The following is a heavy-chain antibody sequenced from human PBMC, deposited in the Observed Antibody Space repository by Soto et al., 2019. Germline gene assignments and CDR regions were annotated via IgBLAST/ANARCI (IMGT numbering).Heavy chain of an antibody. CDR3: ARDGGSYDFDY. V-gene: IGHV3-21*01. J-gene: IGHJ4*01. CDR1: GFTFSSYS. D-gene: IGHD1-26*01. CDR2: ISTI. Sequence: EVQLVESGGGLVKPGGSLRLSCAASGFTFSSYSMNWVRQAPGKGLEWVSSISTIYYADSVKGRFTISRDNAKNSLYLRMNSLRAEDTAVYYCARDGGSYDFDYWGHGTLVTVSS.